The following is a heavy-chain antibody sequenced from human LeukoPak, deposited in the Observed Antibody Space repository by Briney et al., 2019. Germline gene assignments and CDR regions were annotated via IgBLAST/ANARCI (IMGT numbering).Heavy chain of an antibody. Sequence: PSQTLSLTCTVSGGSISSGSYYWSWIRQPAGKGLEWIGRIYTSGSTNYNPSLKSRVTISVDTSKNQFSLKLSSVTAADTAVYYCARNPGYGSSWYRDNWFDPWGQGTLVTVSS. J-gene: IGHJ5*02. CDR1: GGSISSGSYY. CDR2: IYTSGST. D-gene: IGHD6-13*01. V-gene: IGHV4-61*02. CDR3: ARNPGYGSSWYRDNWFDP.